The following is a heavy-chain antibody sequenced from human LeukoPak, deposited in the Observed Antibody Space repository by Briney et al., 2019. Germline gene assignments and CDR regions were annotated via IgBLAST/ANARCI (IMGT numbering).Heavy chain of an antibody. CDR1: GGSISSGSYY. CDR2: IYTSGST. J-gene: IGHJ2*01. CDR3: ARDRYYYDSSGYYDHWYFDL. Sequence: SETLSLTCTVSGGSISSGSYYWSWIRQPAGKGLEWIGRIYTSGSTSYNPSLKSRVTISVDTSKNQFSLKLSSVTAADTAVYYCARDRYYYDSSGYYDHWYFDLWGRGTLVTVSS. V-gene: IGHV4-61*02. D-gene: IGHD3-22*01.